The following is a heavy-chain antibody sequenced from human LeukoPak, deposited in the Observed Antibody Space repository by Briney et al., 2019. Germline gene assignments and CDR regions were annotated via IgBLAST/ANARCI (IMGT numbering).Heavy chain of an antibody. J-gene: IGHJ4*02. D-gene: IGHD1-26*01. CDR3: AKDQNKWERGEDY. CDR1: GYTFTSYG. Sequence: ASVKVSCKASGYTFTSYGISWVRQAPGQGLEWMGWISAYNGNTNYAQKFQGRVTMTRDTSISTAYMELSRLRSDDTAVYYCAKDQNKWERGEDYWGQGTLVTVSS. CDR2: ISAYNGNT. V-gene: IGHV1-18*01.